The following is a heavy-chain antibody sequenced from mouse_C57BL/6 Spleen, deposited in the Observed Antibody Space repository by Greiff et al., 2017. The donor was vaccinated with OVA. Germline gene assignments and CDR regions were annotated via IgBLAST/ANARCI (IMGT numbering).Heavy chain of an antibody. D-gene: IGHD1-1*01. CDR2: IRSKSNNYAT. CDR3: VIHVSSSYWYFDV. V-gene: IGHV10-1*01. J-gene: IGHJ1*03. CDR1: GFSFNTYA. Sequence: EVQLVESGGGLVQPKGSLKLSCAASGFSFNTYAMNWVRQAPGKGLEWVARIRSKSNNYATYYADSVKDRFTISRDDSESMLYLQMNNLKTEDTAMYYCVIHVSSSYWYFDVWGTGTTVTVSS.